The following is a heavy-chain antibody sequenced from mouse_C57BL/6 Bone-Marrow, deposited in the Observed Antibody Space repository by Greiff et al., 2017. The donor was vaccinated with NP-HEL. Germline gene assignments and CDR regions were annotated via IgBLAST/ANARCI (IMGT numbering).Heavy chain of an antibody. CDR3: TSTVVHYVDY. CDR1: GFTFSNYW. Sequence: EVQRVESGGGLVQPGGSMKLSCVASGFTFSNYWMNWVRQSPEKGLEWVAQIRLKSDNYATHYAESVKGRFTISRDDSKSSVYLQMNNLRAEDTGIYYCTSTVVHYVDYGGRGTTLTVSS. D-gene: IGHD1-1*01. CDR2: IRLKSDNYAT. J-gene: IGHJ2*01. V-gene: IGHV6-3*01.